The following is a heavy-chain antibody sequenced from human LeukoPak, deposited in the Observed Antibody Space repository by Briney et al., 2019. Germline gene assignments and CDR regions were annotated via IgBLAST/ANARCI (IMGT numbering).Heavy chain of an antibody. CDR3: ARVEYSSSSIKYYYGSGSQYYYYYMDV. J-gene: IGHJ6*03. Sequence: GGSLRLSCAASGFTFSSYSMNWVRQAPGKGLEWVSSISSSSSYIYYADSVKGRFTISRDNAKNSLYLQMNSLRAEDTAVYYCARVEYSSSSIKYYYGSGSQYYYYYMDVWGKGTTVTVSS. D-gene: IGHD3-10*01. CDR1: GFTFSSYS. CDR2: ISSSSSYI. V-gene: IGHV3-21*01.